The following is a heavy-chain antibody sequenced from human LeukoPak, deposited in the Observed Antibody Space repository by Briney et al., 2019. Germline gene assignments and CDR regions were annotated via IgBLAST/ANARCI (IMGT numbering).Heavy chain of an antibody. CDR3: ARISRLGNWFDP. CDR1: GYTFTSYG. V-gene: IGHV1-69*13. Sequence: ASVKVSCNASGYTFTSYGISWVRQAPGQGLEWMGGIIPIFGTANYAQKFQGRVTITADESTSTAYMELSSLRSEDTAVYYCARISRLGNWFDPWGQGTLVTVSS. CDR2: IIPIFGTA. J-gene: IGHJ5*02. D-gene: IGHD6-25*01.